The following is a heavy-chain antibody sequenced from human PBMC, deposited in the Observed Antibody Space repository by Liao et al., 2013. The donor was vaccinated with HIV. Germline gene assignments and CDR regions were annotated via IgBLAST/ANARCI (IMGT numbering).Heavy chain of an antibody. CDR3: ARDRHPSSPMDAFDI. D-gene: IGHD2-2*01. CDR2: IYYSGST. J-gene: IGHJ3*02. CDR1: GGSIRSSSYF. Sequence: QLQLQESGPGLVKPSETLSLSCTVSGGSIRSSSYFWGWIRQPPGKGLEWIGSIYYSGSTYYNPSLKSRVTISVDTSKNQFSLKLSSVTAADTAVYYCARDRHPSSPMDAFDIWGQGTMVTVSS. V-gene: IGHV4-39*07.